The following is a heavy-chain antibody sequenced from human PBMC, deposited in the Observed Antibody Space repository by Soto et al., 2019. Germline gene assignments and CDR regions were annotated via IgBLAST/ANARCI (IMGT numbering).Heavy chain of an antibody. D-gene: IGHD3-10*01. CDR1: GYTFTGYY. V-gene: IGHV1-2*02. J-gene: IGHJ4*02. CDR2: INPNSGGT. CDR3: ARGPPITMVRGFGVGAFDY. Sequence: QVQLVQSGAEVKKPGASVKVSCKASGYTFTGYYMHWVRQAPGQGLEWMGWINPNSGGTNYAQKFQGRDTITRDTSISTAYMELSRLRSDDTAVYYCARGPPITMVRGFGVGAFDYWGQGTLVTVSS.